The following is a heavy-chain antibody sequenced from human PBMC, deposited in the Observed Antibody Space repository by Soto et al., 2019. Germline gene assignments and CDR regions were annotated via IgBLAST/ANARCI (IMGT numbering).Heavy chain of an antibody. CDR1: GVSINTLY. Sequence: SETLSLPCTVSGVSINTLYFLWIRQPAGKGLEWVGRIFSSGSTSFNPSLESRVAMSVDTSKNHFSLNLSSVTAADMAVYYCAREGSYSAYNFAHGIQLWSFDIRGQGALVTLSS. J-gene: IGHJ4*02. D-gene: IGHD5-12*01. CDR3: AREGSYSAYNFAHGIQLWSFDI. V-gene: IGHV4-4*07. CDR2: IFSSGST.